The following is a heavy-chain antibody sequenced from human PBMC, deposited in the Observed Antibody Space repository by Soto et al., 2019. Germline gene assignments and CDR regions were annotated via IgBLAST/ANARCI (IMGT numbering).Heavy chain of an antibody. J-gene: IGHJ4*02. D-gene: IGHD6-6*01. CDR1: GFTFSSYW. V-gene: IGHV3-7*03. CDR3: ARDSIADRPGYFDY. Sequence: EVQLVESGGGLVQPGGSLRLSCAASGFTFSSYWMSWVRQAPGKGLEWVANIKQDGSEKYYVDSVKGRFTISRDNAKNSLYLQMNSLRAENTAVYYCARDSIADRPGYFDYWGQGTLVTVSS. CDR2: IKQDGSEK.